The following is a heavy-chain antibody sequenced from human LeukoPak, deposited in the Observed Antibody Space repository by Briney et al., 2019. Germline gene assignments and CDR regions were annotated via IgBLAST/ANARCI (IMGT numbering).Heavy chain of an antibody. CDR3: ARSATHYYYHMDV. CDR2: IFPGNSDT. V-gene: IGHV5-51*01. Sequence: PGESLQISCKGSGYSFTTSWIAWVRQLPGKGLEWMGVIFPGNSDTRYSPSFQGQVTISADESISTAYLQWSSLKASDTAMYFCARSATHYYYHMDVWGKGTTVTVSS. J-gene: IGHJ6*03. CDR1: GYSFTTSW.